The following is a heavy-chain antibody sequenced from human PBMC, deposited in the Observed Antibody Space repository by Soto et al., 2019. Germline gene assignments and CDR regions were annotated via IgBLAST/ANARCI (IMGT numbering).Heavy chain of an antibody. J-gene: IGHJ4*02. CDR1: GGSISSGGYS. V-gene: IGHV4-30-4*08. CDR2: IYYSGST. D-gene: IGHD7-27*01. Sequence: PSETLSLTCAVSGGSISSGGYSWSWIRQPPGKGLEWIGYIYYSGSTYYNPSLKSRVTISVDTSKNQFSLKLSSVTAADTAVYYCARGPSGDKVDYWGQGTLVTVSS. CDR3: ARGPSGDKVDY.